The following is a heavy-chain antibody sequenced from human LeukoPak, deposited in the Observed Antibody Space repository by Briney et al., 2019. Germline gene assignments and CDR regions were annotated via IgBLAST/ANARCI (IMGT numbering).Heavy chain of an antibody. CDR2: INPNSGGT. J-gene: IGHJ5*02. V-gene: IGHV1-18*01. CDR1: GGTFSSYA. D-gene: IGHD1-26*01. Sequence: ASVKVSCKASGGTFSSYAISWVRQAPGQGLEWMGWINPNSGGTNYAQKLQGRVTMTTDTSTSTAYMELRSLRSDDTAVYYCARAGARSLKWELLNRGKTRGPLYNWFDPWGQGTLVTVSS. CDR3: ARAGARSLKWELLNRGKTRGPLYNWFDP.